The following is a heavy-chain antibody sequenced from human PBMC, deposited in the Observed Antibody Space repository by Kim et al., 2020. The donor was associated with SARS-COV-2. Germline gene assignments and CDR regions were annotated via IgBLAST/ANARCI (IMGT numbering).Heavy chain of an antibody. D-gene: IGHD5-12*01. CDR3: ARAGRGRQADY. V-gene: IGHV3-13*04. CDR1: GFTFSSYD. J-gene: IGHJ4*02. Sequence: GGSLRLSCAASGFTFSSYDMHWVRQATGKGLEWVSAIGTAGDTYYPGSVKGRFTISRENAKNSLYLQINSLRAGDTAVYYCARAGRGRQADYWGQGTLVTVSS. CDR2: IGTAGDT.